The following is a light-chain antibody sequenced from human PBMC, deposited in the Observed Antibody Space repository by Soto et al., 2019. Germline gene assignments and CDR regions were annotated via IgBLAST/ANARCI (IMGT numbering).Light chain of an antibody. CDR2: KAS. V-gene: IGKV1-5*03. CDR1: QSISNW. Sequence: DIPMTQSPSPPFASVGGKVIITFRASQSISNWLAWYQQKPGKAPNLLIYKASSLKSGVPSRFSGSGSGTEFTLTISSLQPDDFATYYCQQYDTYWTFGQGTKVDIK. CDR3: QQYDTYWT. J-gene: IGKJ1*01.